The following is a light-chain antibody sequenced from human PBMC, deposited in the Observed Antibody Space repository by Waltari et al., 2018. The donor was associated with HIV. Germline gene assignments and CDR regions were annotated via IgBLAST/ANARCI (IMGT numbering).Light chain of an antibody. J-gene: IGLJ2*01. CDR3: QSYDSGLSASV. V-gene: IGLV1-40*01. Sequence: QSVLTQPPSVSGAPGQRVTIPCSGSRSNLGAPYDLHWYQQLPGVAPKRLIYASTKRPSGVPDRFSGSRSGTSASLAITGLQPEDEAGYYCQSYDSGLSASVFGGGTQLTVL. CDR1: RSNLGAPYD. CDR2: AST.